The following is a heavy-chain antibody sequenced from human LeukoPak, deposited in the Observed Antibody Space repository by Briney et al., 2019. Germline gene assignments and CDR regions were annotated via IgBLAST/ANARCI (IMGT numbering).Heavy chain of an antibody. CDR3: ARDDYAFYYYMDV. J-gene: IGHJ6*03. CDR1: GFTFSNYN. Sequence: GGSLRLSCVASGFTFSNYNMNWVRQAPGKGLEWVSYYANSVKGRFTISRDNAKNSLYLQMNSLRAEDTAVYYCARDDYAFYYYMDVWGKGTTVTVSS. V-gene: IGHV3-48*01.